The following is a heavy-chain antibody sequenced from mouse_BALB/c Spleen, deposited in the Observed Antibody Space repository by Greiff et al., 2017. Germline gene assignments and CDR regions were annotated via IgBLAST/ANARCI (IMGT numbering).Heavy chain of an antibody. J-gene: IGHJ2*01. V-gene: IGHV1-54*03. D-gene: IGHD1-2*01. CDR2: INPGSGGT. CDR1: GYAFTNYL. CDR3: AREGGYYGYRY. Sequence: QVQLKQSGAELVRPGTSVKVSCKASGYAFTNYLIEWVKQRPGQGLEWIGVINPGSGGTNYNEKFKGKATLTADKSSSTAYMQLSSLTSDDSAVYFCAREGGYYGYRYWGQGTTLTVSS.